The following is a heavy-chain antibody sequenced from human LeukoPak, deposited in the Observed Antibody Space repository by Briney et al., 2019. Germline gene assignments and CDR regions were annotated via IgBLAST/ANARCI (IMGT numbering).Heavy chain of an antibody. CDR3: ARVSGVGATYFDY. Sequence: SETLSLTCTVSGGSVNSGTYYWSWIRQPPGKGLEWIGEINHSGSTNYNPSLKSRVTISVDTSKNQFSLKLSSVTAADTAVYYCARVSGVGATYFDYWGQGTLVTVSS. CDR1: GGSVNSGTYY. V-gene: IGHV4-39*07. D-gene: IGHD1-26*01. CDR2: INHSGST. J-gene: IGHJ4*02.